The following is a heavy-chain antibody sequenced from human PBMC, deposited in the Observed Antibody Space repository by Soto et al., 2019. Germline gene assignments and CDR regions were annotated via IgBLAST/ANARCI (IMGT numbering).Heavy chain of an antibody. CDR1: GYSFTGFD. D-gene: IGHD1-1*01. J-gene: IGHJ4*02. CDR3: ARGATGTTL. Sequence: QVQLVQSGAEVKKPGASEKVSCKASGYSFTGFDLNWVRQATGQGLEWMGWMNPDSGITGYAQKFQGRFTMTRNTSISTVYMELRSLTSEDTAIYYCARGATGTTLWGQGTLVTVSS. CDR2: MNPDSGIT. V-gene: IGHV1-8*01.